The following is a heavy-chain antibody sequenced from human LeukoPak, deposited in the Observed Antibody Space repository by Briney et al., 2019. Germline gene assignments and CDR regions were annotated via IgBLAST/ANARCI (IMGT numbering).Heavy chain of an antibody. J-gene: IGHJ6*04. D-gene: IGHD3-10*02. CDR3: AELGITMIGGV. Sequence: GGSLRLSCAASGFTFSSHNMNWVRQAPGKGLEWVSSISSSSSYIYYADSVKGRFTISRDNAKNSLYLQMDSLRAEDTAVYYCAELGITMIGGVWGKGTTVTISS. CDR2: ISSSSSYI. V-gene: IGHV3-21*01. CDR1: GFTFSSHN.